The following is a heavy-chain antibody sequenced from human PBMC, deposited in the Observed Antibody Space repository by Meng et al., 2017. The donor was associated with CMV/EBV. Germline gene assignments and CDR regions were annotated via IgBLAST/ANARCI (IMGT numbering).Heavy chain of an antibody. CDR1: GFTFSSYE. Sequence: GESLKISCAASGFTFSSYEMNWVRQAPGKGLEWVSYISSSCSTIYYADSVKGRFTISRDNAKNSLYLQMNSLRAEDTAVYYCARDFSFCSSTSCYPTEFDYWGQGTLVTVSS. J-gene: IGHJ4*02. CDR2: ISSSCSTI. CDR3: ARDFSFCSSTSCYPTEFDY. D-gene: IGHD2-2*01. V-gene: IGHV3-48*03.